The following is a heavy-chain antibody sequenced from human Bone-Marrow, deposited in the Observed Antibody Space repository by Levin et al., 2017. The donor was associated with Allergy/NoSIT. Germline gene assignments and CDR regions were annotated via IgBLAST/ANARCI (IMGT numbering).Heavy chain of an antibody. CDR2: IYPSGSF. CDR1: GASISSFY. J-gene: IGHJ6*02. Sequence: GSLRLSCSVSGASISSFYWSWIRQPAGRGLECIGRIYPSGSFTYNPSLKSRVTLSVDTSKNQFSLKLTSVTAADTAVYYCARDDFRNYDYYALDVWGQGTTVTVSS. CDR3: ARDDFRNYDYYALDV. D-gene: IGHD4-11*01. V-gene: IGHV4-4*07.